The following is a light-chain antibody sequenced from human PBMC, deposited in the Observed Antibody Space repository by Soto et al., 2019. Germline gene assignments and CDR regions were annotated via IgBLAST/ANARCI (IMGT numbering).Light chain of an antibody. CDR1: QNISKY. CDR3: QQYDSFPRT. CDR2: AAS. V-gene: IGKV1-39*01. J-gene: IGKJ1*01. Sequence: EIQMSQSPSSLSASVGDRVTITCRASQNISKYLNWYQQKLGKAPKLLIYAASSLQSGVPSRFSGSGSGTEFTLTLSSLQPDDSATYYCQQYDSFPRTFGQGTKVDIK.